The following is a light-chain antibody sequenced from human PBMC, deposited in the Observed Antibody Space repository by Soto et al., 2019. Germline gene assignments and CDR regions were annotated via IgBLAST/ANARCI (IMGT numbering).Light chain of an antibody. V-gene: IGLV2-8*01. CDR2: EVV. CDR1: KNDIGVYDF. J-gene: IGLJ1*01. CDR3: ESYAGSNTYV. Sequence: QSVLTQPPSASGSPGQSVTISCTGTKNDIGVYDFVSWYQHHPGKAPRLIIYEVVQRPSGVPDRFSGSKSRNTASLTVSGLQAADEADYFCESYAGSNTYVFGSGTKVTVL.